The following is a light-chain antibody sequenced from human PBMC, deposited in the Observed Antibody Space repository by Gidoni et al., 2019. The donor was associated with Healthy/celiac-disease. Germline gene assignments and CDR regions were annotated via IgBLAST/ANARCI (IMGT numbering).Light chain of an antibody. CDR2: DAS. V-gene: IGKV1-33*01. Sequence: IHMTPSPSSLSASVGDRVTITCQASQDISNYLNWYQQKPGKAPKLLIYDASNLETGVPSRFSGSGSGTDFTFTISSLQPEDIATYYCQKYNNVPRTFGHGTKVEIK. J-gene: IGKJ1*01. CDR1: QDISNY. CDR3: QKYNNVPRT.